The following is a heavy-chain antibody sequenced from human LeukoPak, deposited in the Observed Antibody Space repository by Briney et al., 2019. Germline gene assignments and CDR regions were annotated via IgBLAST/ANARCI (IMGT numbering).Heavy chain of an antibody. CDR1: GGTFSSYA. CDR3: ARDTSEYYFDY. Sequence: ASVKVSCKASGGTFSSYAISWVRQAPGQGLEWMGRIIPILGIANYAQKFQGRVTITADKSTSTAYMGLSSLRSEDTAVYYCARDTSEYYFDYWGQGTLVTVSS. V-gene: IGHV1-69*04. D-gene: IGHD3-10*01. J-gene: IGHJ4*02. CDR2: IIPILGIA.